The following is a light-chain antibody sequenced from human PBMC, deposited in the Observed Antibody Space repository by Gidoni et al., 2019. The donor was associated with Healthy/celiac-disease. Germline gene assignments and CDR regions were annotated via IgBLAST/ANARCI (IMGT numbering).Light chain of an antibody. Sequence: EIVLTPSPATLSLSPRERATLSCRASQSVSSYLAWYQQKPGQAPRLLIYDASNRATGIPARFSGSGSGTDFTLTISSLEPEDFAVYYCQQRSNWPTFGGGTKVEIK. CDR2: DAS. J-gene: IGKJ4*01. CDR1: QSVSSY. CDR3: QQRSNWPT. V-gene: IGKV3-11*01.